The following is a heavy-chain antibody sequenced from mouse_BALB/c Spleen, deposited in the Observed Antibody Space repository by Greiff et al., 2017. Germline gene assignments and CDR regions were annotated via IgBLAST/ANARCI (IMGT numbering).Heavy chain of an antibody. D-gene: IGHD1-1*01. CDR1: GYTFTSYW. J-gene: IGHJ1*01. CDR2: INPSTGYT. Sequence: VQLQQSGAELAKPGASVKMSCKASGYTFTSYWMHWVKQRPGQGLEWIGYINPSTGYTEYNQKFKDKATLTADKSSSTAYMQLSSLTSEDSAVYYCASYYYGSSWYFDVWGAGTTVTVSS. CDR3: ASYYYGSSWYFDV. V-gene: IGHV1-7*01.